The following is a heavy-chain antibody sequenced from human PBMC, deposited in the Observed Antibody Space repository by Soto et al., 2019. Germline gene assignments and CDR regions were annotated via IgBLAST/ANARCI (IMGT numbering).Heavy chain of an antibody. V-gene: IGHV4-59*12. J-gene: IGHJ6*02. Sequence: PSETLSLTCTVSGGSISSYYWSWIRQPPGKGLEWIGYIYYSGSTYYNPSLKSRVTISVDTSKNQFSLKLSSVTAADTAVYYCARVCGGDCHYGMDAWGQGTTVTVSS. D-gene: IGHD2-21*02. CDR2: IYYSGST. CDR1: GGSISSYY. CDR3: ARVCGGDCHYGMDA.